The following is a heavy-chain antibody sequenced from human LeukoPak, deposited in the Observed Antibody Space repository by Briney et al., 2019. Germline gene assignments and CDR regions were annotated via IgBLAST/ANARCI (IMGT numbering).Heavy chain of an antibody. J-gene: IGHJ4*02. V-gene: IGHV4-4*07. CDR1: GGSISSYY. CDR2: IYTSGST. CDR3: ARGGSSGWFSSMAY. D-gene: IGHD6-19*01. Sequence: SETLSLTCTVSGGSISSYYWSWIRQPAGKGLEWIGRIYTSGSTNYNPSLKSRVTMSVDTSKNQFSLKLSSVTAADTAVYYCARGGSSGWFSSMAYWGQGTLVTVSS.